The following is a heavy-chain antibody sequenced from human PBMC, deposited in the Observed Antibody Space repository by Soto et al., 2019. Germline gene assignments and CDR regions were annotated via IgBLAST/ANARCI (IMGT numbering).Heavy chain of an antibody. J-gene: IGHJ6*02. Sequence: QVQLQESGPGLVKPSETLSLTCTVSGGSVSSGSYYWSWIRQPPGKGLEWIGYIYYSGSTNYSSSLKSRVTISVDTSKNQFSLKLSSVTAADTAVYYCAGEGYGPYYFYYYAMDVWGQGTTVTVSS. D-gene: IGHD5-18*01. CDR3: AGEGYGPYYFYYYAMDV. V-gene: IGHV4-61*01. CDR1: GGSVSSGSYY. CDR2: IYYSGST.